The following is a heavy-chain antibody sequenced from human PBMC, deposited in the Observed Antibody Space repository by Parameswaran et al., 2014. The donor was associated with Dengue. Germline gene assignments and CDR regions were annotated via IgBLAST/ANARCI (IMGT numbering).Heavy chain of an antibody. V-gene: IGHV4-39*01. J-gene: IGHJ4*02. D-gene: IGHD6-19*01. CDR3: ARHEMFQQWLVRED. Sequence: WIRQPPGKGLEWIGSIYYSGSTYYNPSLKSRVTISVDTSKNQFSLKLSSVTAADTAVYYCARHEMFQQWLVREDWGQGTLVTVSS. CDR2: IYYSGST.